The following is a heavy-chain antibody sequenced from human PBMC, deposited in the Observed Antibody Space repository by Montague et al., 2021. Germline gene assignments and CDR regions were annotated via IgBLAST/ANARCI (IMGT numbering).Heavy chain of an antibody. V-gene: IGHV3-74*01. CDR3: TFYKFRETPRGFDY. CDR2: ISTDGSST. CDR1: GFTFSSYW. D-gene: IGHD3-10*01. Sequence: SLRLSCAASGFTFSSYWMHLVRQAPGKGLVWVSRISTDGSSTTYADSVKGRFTTSRDNAKNMLYLQMNSLRAEDTAVYYCTFYKFRETPRGFDYWGQGTLVTVSA. J-gene: IGHJ4*02.